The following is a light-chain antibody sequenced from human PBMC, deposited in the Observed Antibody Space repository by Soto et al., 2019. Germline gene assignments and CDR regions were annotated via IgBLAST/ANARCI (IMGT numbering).Light chain of an antibody. CDR2: YDS. CDR1: NIGSKS. CDR3: QVWDSSSGHPYVV. Sequence: SYELTQPPSVSVAPGKTARITCGGNNIGSKSVHWYQQKPGQAPVLVIYYDSDRPSGIPERFSGSNSGNTATLTISRVEAGDEADYYCQVWDSSSGHPYVVFGGGTKVTVL. V-gene: IGLV3-21*04. J-gene: IGLJ2*01.